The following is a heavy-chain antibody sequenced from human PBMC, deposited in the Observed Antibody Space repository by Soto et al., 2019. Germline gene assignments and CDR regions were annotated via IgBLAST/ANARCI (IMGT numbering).Heavy chain of an antibody. J-gene: IGHJ6*02. CDR2: ISSGGFIT. V-gene: IGHV3-11*01. Sequence: GWSLRLSCASSVFTFIDYYMSWIRQAPGKGLEWVSYISSGGFITYYADSVKGRFTTSWDKAKNSLYLQMNTLSANDTAVYYCATGVVPATKWGYYSYGLDVWGQGTTVTVSS. CDR3: ATGVVPATKWGYYSYGLDV. D-gene: IGHD2-2*01. CDR1: VFTFIDYY.